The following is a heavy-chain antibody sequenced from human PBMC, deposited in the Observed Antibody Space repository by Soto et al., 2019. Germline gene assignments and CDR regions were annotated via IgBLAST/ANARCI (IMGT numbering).Heavy chain of an antibody. CDR1: GFIFSTYG. J-gene: IGHJ3*02. CDR2: VWSNGVNN. CDR3: VRERGPFDAFGI. Sequence: PGRSLRLSCAASGFIFSTYGMHWVRQAPGKGLEWVAVVWSNGVNNYYADSVRGRFTISRDNSKNSLYLQMNSLKAEDTAVYYCVRERGPFDAFGIWGQGTMGTVPS. V-gene: IGHV3-33*01.